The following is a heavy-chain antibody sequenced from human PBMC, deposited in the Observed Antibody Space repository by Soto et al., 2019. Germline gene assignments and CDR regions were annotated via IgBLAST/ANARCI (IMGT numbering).Heavy chain of an antibody. Sequence: ASVKVSCKVSGYTLTELSMHWVRQAPGKGLEWMGGFDPEDGETIYAQKFQGRVTMTEDTSTDTAYMELSSPRSEDTAVYYCATSSWYSNWFDPWGQGTLVTVSS. CDR1: GYTLTELS. CDR2: FDPEDGET. J-gene: IGHJ5*02. D-gene: IGHD6-13*01. V-gene: IGHV1-24*01. CDR3: ATSSWYSNWFDP.